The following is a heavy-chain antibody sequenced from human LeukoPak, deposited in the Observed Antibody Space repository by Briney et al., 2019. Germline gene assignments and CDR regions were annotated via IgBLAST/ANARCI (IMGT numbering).Heavy chain of an antibody. Sequence: GGSLRLSCAVSGLTFNNYAMSWVRQAPGKGLEWVSAISKSGDHTYYAASAKGRFTIYRDNSKNTQYLQMNSLRAEDTDVYYCARSSSSGYEYFDYWGQGTLVTVSS. CDR3: ARSSSSGYEYFDY. CDR1: GLTFNNYA. J-gene: IGHJ4*02. CDR2: ISKSGDHT. D-gene: IGHD6-6*01. V-gene: IGHV3-23*01.